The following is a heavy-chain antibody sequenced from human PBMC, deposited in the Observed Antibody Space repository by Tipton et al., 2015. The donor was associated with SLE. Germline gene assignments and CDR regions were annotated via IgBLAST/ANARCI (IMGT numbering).Heavy chain of an antibody. D-gene: IGHD5-18*01. J-gene: IGHJ3*02. CDR1: GGSISSSSYY. CDR2: IYSSGST. Sequence: TLSLTCTVSGGSISSSSYYLGWIRPPPGKRLEWIGSIYSSGSTYYNPSLKSRVTISVDTSKNQFSRKLSSVTAADTAVYCCARLTAMVSSDAFDIGGQGTMVTVSS. V-gene: IGHV4-39*07. CDR3: ARLTAMVSSDAFDI.